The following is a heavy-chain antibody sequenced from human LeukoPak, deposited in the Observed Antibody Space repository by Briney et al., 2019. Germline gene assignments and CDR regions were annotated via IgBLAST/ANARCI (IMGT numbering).Heavy chain of an antibody. CDR3: ARDTYSSNWNPLGY. D-gene: IGHD6-13*01. J-gene: IGHJ4*02. V-gene: IGHV3-30-3*01. Sequence: PGRSLRLSCVASGFTFSTYTMHWVRQAPGKGLEWVAVMSFDGTNNYYADSVKGRFTISRDNSKNTLYLQMNSLRAEDTAVYYCARDTYSSNWNPLGYWGQGTLVTVCS. CDR2: MSFDGTNN. CDR1: GFTFSTYT.